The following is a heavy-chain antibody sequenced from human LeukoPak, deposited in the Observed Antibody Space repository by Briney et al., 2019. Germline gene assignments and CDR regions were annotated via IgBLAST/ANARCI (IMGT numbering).Heavy chain of an antibody. Sequence: GGSLRLSCAASRFTFRKYALIWVRQAPGKGLEWVSAITVSVSTTQYADSVKGRFTISRDNSKNTLFLQMISLRAGDTAVYYCAKDLTYFGSGTYGNSEVYYYYGMDVWGPGTTVTVSS. V-gene: IGHV3-23*01. CDR1: RFTFRKYA. CDR2: ITVSVSTT. CDR3: AKDLTYFGSGTYGNSEVYYYYGMDV. J-gene: IGHJ6*02. D-gene: IGHD3-10*01.